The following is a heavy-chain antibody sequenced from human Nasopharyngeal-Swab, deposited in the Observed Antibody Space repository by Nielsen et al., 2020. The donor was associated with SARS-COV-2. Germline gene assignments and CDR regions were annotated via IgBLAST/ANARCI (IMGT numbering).Heavy chain of an antibody. V-gene: IGHV3-23*03. Sequence: GESLKISCAASGFTFSSYSMNWVRQAPGKGLEWVSIIYSSGSNRYYADSVKGRFTISRDNSKNTLYLQMNSLRAEDTALYYCAKSVTNSIEVAPFSDWGQGTLVTVSS. CDR3: AKSVTNSIEVAPFSD. J-gene: IGHJ4*02. D-gene: IGHD1-1*01. CDR2: IYSSGSNR. CDR1: GFTFSSYS.